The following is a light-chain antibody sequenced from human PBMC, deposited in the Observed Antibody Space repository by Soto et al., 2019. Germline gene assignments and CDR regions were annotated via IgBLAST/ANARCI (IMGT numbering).Light chain of an antibody. Sequence: QLVLTQPPSVSGAPGQRVTISCTGSSSNIGAGYDVHWYQQLPGTAPKLLIYGNSNRPSEVPDRFSGSKSGTSASLAITGLQAEDEADYYCQSYDSSLSGFVVFGGGTKLTVL. CDR1: SSNIGAGYD. CDR3: QSYDSSLSGFVV. J-gene: IGLJ2*01. V-gene: IGLV1-40*01. CDR2: GNS.